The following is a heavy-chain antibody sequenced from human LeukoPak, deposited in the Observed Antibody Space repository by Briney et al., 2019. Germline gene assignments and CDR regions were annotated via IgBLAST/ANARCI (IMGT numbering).Heavy chain of an antibody. D-gene: IGHD4-17*01. CDR2: IYYSGST. CDR1: GGSVSSGSYY. J-gene: IGHJ4*02. V-gene: IGHV4-61*01. CDR3: ARDLGDYGGPGLDY. Sequence: PSETLSLTCSVSGGSVSSGSYYWSWIRQPPGKGLEWIGYIYYSGSTNYNPSLKSRVTISVDTSKNQFSLKLSSVTAADTAVYYCARDLGDYGGPGLDYWGQGTLVTVSS.